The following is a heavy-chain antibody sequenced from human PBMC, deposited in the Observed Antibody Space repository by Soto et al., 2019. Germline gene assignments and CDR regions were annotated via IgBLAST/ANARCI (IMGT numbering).Heavy chain of an antibody. CDR1: GFTFSSYA. CDR3: ARGLRQQLVYWYFDL. D-gene: IGHD6-13*01. Sequence: EVQLLESGGGLVQPGGSLRLSCAASGFTFSSYAMSWVRQAPGKGLEWVSAISGSGGSTYYADSVKGRFTISRDNSKNTLYLQMNSLRAEDTAVYYCARGLRQQLVYWYFDLWGRGTLVTVSS. V-gene: IGHV3-23*01. J-gene: IGHJ2*01. CDR2: ISGSGGST.